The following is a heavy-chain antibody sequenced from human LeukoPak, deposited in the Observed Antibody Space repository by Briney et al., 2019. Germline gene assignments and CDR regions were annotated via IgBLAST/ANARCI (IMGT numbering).Heavy chain of an antibody. CDR2: MTGPADTT. V-gene: IGHV3-23*01. CDR3: AKGAEIDH. J-gene: IGHJ4*02. Sequence: GGSLRLSCAASGFNFNNFAMSWVRQAPGKGLEWLSAMTGPADTTYYAESVKGRFTISRDYSKSMVFLQMDSLRVEDTAIYYCAKGAEIDHWGQGTLVTVSS. CDR1: GFNFNNFA.